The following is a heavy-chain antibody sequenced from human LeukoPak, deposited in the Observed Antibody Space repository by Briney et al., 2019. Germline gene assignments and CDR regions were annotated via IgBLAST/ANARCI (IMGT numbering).Heavy chain of an antibody. J-gene: IGHJ3*02. CDR3: AVSTLRLGELWRDAFDI. CDR2: IYTSGST. D-gene: IGHD3-16*01. Sequence: SETLSLTCAVYGGSFSGYYWSWIRQPAGKGLEWIGRIYTSGSTNYNPSLKSRVTMSVDTSKNQFSLKLSSVTAADTAVYYCAVSTLRLGELWRDAFDIWGQGTMVTVSS. V-gene: IGHV4-59*10. CDR1: GGSFSGYY.